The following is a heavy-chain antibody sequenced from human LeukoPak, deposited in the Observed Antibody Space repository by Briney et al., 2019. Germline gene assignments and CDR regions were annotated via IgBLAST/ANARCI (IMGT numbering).Heavy chain of an antibody. D-gene: IGHD2-8*02. CDR3: ARDFGGNHWYNWFDP. CDR1: GFTFSSYS. V-gene: IGHV3-21*01. CDR2: ISSSSSYI. Sequence: GGSLRLSCAASGFTFSSYSMNWVRQAPGKGLEWVSSISSSSSYIYYADSVKGRFTISRDNAKNSLYLQMNSLRAEDTAVYYCARDFGGNHWYNWFDPWGQGTLVTVSS. J-gene: IGHJ5*02.